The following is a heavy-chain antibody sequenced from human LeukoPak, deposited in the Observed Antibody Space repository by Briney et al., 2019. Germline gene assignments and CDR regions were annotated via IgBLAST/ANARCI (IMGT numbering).Heavy chain of an antibody. J-gene: IGHJ4*02. V-gene: IGHV4-39*07. CDR2: MYYSGST. CDR1: GGSISSSSYY. CDR3: ARTRGYSYGYPDY. D-gene: IGHD5-18*01. Sequence: ASETLSLTCTVSGGSISSSSYYWGWIRQPPGKGLEWIGSMYYSGSTYYNPSLKSRVTISVDTSKNQFSLKLSSVTAADTAVYYCARTRGYSYGYPDYWGQGTLVTVFS.